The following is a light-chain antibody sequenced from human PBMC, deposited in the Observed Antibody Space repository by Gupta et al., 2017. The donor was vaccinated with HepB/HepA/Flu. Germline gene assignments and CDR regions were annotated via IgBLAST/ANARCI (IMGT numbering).Light chain of an antibody. Sequence: LAWYQHRPAQAPRLLIYAASTRASGIPDRFSGSGSETEFTLTINRLEPEDFAVYYCQQYGTSPLCSFGQGTKVEIK. CDR3: QQYGTSPLCS. J-gene: IGKJ2*04. V-gene: IGKV3-20*01. CDR2: AAS.